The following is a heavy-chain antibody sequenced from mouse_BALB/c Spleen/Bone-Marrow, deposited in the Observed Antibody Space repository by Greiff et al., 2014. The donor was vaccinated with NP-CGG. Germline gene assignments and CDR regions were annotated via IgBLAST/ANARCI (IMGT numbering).Heavy chain of an antibody. V-gene: IGHV1S137*01. J-gene: IGHJ1*01. CDR1: GYTFTDYA. CDR3: AREAGPWYFDV. Sequence: QVQLQQSGAELVRPGVSVKISCKGSGYTFTDYALYWMKQSHAKSLEWIGIISTYYGDASYNQKSKGKATMTVDKSSSTAYMELARLTSEDSAIYYCAREAGPWYFDVWGAGTTVTVSS. CDR2: ISTYYGDA.